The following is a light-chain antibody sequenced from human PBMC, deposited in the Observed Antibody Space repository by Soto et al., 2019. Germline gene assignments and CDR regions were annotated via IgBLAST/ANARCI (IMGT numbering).Light chain of an antibody. CDR1: QSVSGS. CDR2: DAS. CDR3: HHRSNLVYT. Sequence: EIVLTQSPATLSLSPGERATLSCRASQSVSGSLAWYQQKPGQAPRLLIYDASNRATGIPARFSGSGSGTDFTLTISSLDPEDFALYYCHHRSNLVYTFGQGTKLEIK. V-gene: IGKV3-11*01. J-gene: IGKJ2*01.